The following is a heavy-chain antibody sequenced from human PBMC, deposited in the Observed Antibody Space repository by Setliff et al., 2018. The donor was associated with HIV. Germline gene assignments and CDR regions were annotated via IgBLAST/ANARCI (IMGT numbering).Heavy chain of an antibody. CDR2: IYHSGST. D-gene: IGHD3-22*01. CDR3: ARQGAGYYYDSSEYYTGNGFDM. CDR1: GGSFSGYY. J-gene: IGHJ3*02. Sequence: SETLSLTCAVSGGSFSGYYWGWVRQPPGKGLEWIGSIYHSGSTYYNPSLKSRVTISLDTSNNQFSLQLTSVTAADTAVYYCARQGAGYYYDSSEYYTGNGFDMWGQGTMVTVSS. V-gene: IGHV4-38-2*01.